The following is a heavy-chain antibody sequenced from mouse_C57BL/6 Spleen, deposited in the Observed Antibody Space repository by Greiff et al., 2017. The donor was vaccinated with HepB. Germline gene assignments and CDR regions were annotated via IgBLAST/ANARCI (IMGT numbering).Heavy chain of an antibody. CDR3: ARHALGYSNYYYAMDY. Sequence: VQLQQSGAELVKPGASVKISCKASGYAFSSYWMNWVKQRPGKGLEWIGQIYPGDGDTNYNGKFKGKATLTADISSSTAYMQLSSLTSEDSAVYFCARHALGYSNYYYAMDYWGQGTSVTVSS. V-gene: IGHV1-80*01. CDR1: GYAFSSYW. J-gene: IGHJ4*01. D-gene: IGHD2-5*01. CDR2: IYPGDGDT.